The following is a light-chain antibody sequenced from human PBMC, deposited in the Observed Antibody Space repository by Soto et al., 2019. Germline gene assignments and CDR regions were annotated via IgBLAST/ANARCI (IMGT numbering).Light chain of an antibody. CDR1: NSNIGSNA. CDR3: AAWDDRLKAVV. CDR2: DNN. J-gene: IGLJ3*02. V-gene: IGLV1-44*01. Sequence: QSVLTQPPSASGTPGQRVSISCSGSNSNIGSNAVNWYQQVPGRAPKLLVYDNNQRPSGVPDRLSGSKSGTSASLAISGLQSEDEADYYCAAWDDRLKAVVFGGGTKVTV.